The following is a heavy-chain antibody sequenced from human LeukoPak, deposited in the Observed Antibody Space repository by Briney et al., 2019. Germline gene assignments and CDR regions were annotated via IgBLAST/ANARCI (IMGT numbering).Heavy chain of an antibody. CDR3: AKSIALGTNGY. CDR1: GFTFSSYA. CDR2: ISGSGGST. J-gene: IGHJ4*02. Sequence: GGSLRLSCAASGFTFSSYAMSWVRQAPGKGLEWVSAISGSGGSTYYADSVKGRFTISRDNSKNTLYLQMNSLRAEDTAVYCCAKSIALGTNGYWGQGTLVTVSS. D-gene: IGHD1-1*01. V-gene: IGHV3-23*01.